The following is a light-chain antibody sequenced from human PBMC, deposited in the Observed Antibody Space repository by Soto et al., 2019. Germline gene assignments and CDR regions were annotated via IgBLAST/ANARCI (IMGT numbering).Light chain of an antibody. J-gene: IGLJ3*02. CDR2: EVS. V-gene: IGLV2-14*01. Sequence: QSALTQPASVSGSPGQSITISCTGTSSDVGGYNYVSWYQQHPGKAPKLMIYEVSNRPSGVSNRVSGPKSGNTASLTISGLQSEDEADYYCSSYTSSSTPWVFGGGTKLTVL. CDR1: SSDVGGYNY. CDR3: SSYTSSSTPWV.